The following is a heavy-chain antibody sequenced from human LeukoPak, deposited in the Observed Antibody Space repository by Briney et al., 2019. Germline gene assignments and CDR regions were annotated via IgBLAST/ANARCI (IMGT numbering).Heavy chain of an antibody. CDR3: ARHLLAGITMIVEDYGMDV. D-gene: IGHD3-22*01. CDR2: IYYSGST. CDR1: GGSISSYY. Sequence: SETLSLTCTVSGGSISSYYWSWIRQPPGKGLEWIGYIYYSGSTNYNPSLKSRVTISVDTSKNQFSLKLSSVTAADTAVYYCARHLLAGITMIVEDYGMDVWGQGTTVTVSS. J-gene: IGHJ6*02. V-gene: IGHV4-59*08.